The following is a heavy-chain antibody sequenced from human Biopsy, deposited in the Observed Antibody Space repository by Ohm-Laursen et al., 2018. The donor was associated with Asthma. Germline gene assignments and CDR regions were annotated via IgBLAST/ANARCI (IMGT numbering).Heavy chain of an antibody. CDR3: ASDFPKDYVRYNFQF. Sequence: PSVNASCKISGYSLTDLSMHWVRQAPGQGLAWMGGHDHEEGGTVNARRFQGRVTMTEDTSTDTAYMELSSLSSDDTAVYYCASDFPKDYVRYNFQFWGQGTLVTVSS. J-gene: IGHJ4*02. V-gene: IGHV1-24*01. CDR2: HDHEEGGT. CDR1: GYSLTDLS. D-gene: IGHD4-17*01.